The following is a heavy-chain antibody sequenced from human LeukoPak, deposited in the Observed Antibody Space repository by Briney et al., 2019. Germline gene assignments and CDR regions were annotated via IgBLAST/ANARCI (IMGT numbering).Heavy chain of an antibody. V-gene: IGHV3-23*01. CDR2: IGGSGAKT. CDR1: GFTFSNYA. D-gene: IGHD6-19*01. Sequence: GGSLRLSCAASGFTFSNYAISWVRQAPGKGLDWVSTIGGSGAKTFYADSVKGRFTISRDNSQNTVHLQMNALGAEDTAVYYCAKDPGLFSRGWDADFWGQGTQVTVSS. CDR3: AKDPGLFSRGWDADF. J-gene: IGHJ4*02.